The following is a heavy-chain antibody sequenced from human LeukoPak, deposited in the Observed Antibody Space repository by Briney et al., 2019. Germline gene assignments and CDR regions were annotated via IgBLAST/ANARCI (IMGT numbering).Heavy chain of an antibody. D-gene: IGHD3-3*01. CDR1: GFTFDDYG. J-gene: IGHJ4*02. CDR3: ARDQVGDSYDFWSGYYTPNYFDY. CDR2: VNWNGRST. V-gene: IGHV3-20*04. Sequence: GGSLRLSCATSGFTFDDYGMSWVRQAPGKGLEWVSDVNWNGRSTGYADSVKGRFAISRDNAKNSLYLQMNSLRAEDTALYYCARDQVGDSYDFWSGYYTPNYFDYWGQGTLVTVSS.